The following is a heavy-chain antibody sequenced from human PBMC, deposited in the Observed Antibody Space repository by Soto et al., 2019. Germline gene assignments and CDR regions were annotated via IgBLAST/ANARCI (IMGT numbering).Heavy chain of an antibody. Sequence: QVQLVQSGAEVKKPGASVKVSCKASGYTFTSYGISWVRQAPGQGLEWMGWISAYNGNTNYAQKLQGRVTMTTDTSTSTAYMELRSLRSDDTAVYYCARDGDDILTGYYQYYYFDYWGQGTLVTVSS. CDR2: ISAYNGNT. V-gene: IGHV1-18*01. D-gene: IGHD3-9*01. CDR3: ARDGDDILTGYYQYYYFDY. CDR1: GYTFTSYG. J-gene: IGHJ4*02.